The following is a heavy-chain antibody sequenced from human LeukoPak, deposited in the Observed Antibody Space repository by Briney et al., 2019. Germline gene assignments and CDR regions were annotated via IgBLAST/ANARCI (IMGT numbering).Heavy chain of an antibody. CDR2: INHSGST. Sequence: SETLSLTCAVYGGSFSGYYWSWIRQPPGKGLEWIGEINHSGSTNYNPSLKSRVTISVDTSKNQFSLKLSSVTAPDTAVYYCARVGNCSSTSCYGPNWFDPWGQGTLVTVSS. V-gene: IGHV4-34*01. J-gene: IGHJ5*02. CDR1: GGSFSGYY. D-gene: IGHD2-2*01. CDR3: ARVGNCSSTSCYGPNWFDP.